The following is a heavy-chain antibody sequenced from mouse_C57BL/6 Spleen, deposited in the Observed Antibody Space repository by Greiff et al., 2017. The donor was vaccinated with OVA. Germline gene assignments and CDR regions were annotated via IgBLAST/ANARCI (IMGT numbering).Heavy chain of an antibody. CDR2: ISSGSSTI. CDR1: GFTFSDYG. D-gene: IGHD1-1*01. V-gene: IGHV5-17*01. J-gene: IGHJ1*03. Sequence: EVMLVESGGGLVKPGGSLKLSCAASGFTFSDYGMHWVRQAPEKGLEWVAYISSGSSTIYYADTVKGRFTISRDNAKNTLFLQMTSLRSEDTAMYYCVSEGAYYYGSRWYFDVWGTGTTVTVSS. CDR3: VSEGAYYYGSRWYFDV.